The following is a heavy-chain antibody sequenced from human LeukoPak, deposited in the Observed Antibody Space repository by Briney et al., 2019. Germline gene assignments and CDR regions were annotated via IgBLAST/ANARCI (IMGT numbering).Heavy chain of an antibody. D-gene: IGHD6-13*01. CDR1: GYSFTSYW. V-gene: IGHV5-51*01. CDR2: IYPGDSDT. Sequence: GESLKISCKGSGYSFTSYWIGWVRQMPGKGLEWMGIIYPGDSDTRYSPSFQGQVTISADKSISTAYLQWSSLKASDTAMYYCARLLRNIAAAVYYIDYWGQGTLVTVSS. CDR3: ARLLRNIAAAVYYIDY. J-gene: IGHJ4*02.